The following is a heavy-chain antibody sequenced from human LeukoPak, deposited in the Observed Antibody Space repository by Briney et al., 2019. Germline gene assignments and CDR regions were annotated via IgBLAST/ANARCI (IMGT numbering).Heavy chain of an antibody. D-gene: IGHD1-26*01. J-gene: IGHJ4*02. V-gene: IGHV4-30-4*08. Sequence: SETLSLTXTVSGGSISSGDYYWSWIRQPPGKGLEWIGYIYYSGSTYYNPSLKSRVTISVDTSKNQFSLKLSSVTAADTAVYYCARGQWELLAVDYWGQGTLVTVSS. CDR2: IYYSGST. CDR1: GGSISSGDYY. CDR3: ARGQWELLAVDY.